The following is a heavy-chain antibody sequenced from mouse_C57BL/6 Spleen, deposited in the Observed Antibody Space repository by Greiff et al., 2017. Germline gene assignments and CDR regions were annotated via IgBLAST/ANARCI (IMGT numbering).Heavy chain of an antibody. D-gene: IGHD2-4*01. J-gene: IGHJ4*01. CDR2: IRNKANGYTT. CDR1: GFTFTDYY. V-gene: IGHV7-3*01. Sequence: EVKLVESGGGLVQPGGSLSLYCAASGFTFTDYYMSWVRQPPGKALEWLGFIRNKANGYTTEYSASVEGRFTISRDNSQSNLYLQMNALRAEDSATYYCARTYYDFYYDARDYWGQGTSVTVSS. CDR3: ARTYYDFYYDARDY.